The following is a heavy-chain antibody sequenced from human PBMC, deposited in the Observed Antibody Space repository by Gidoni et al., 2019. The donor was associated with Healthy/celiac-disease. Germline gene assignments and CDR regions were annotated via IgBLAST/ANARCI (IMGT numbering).Heavy chain of an antibody. CDR3: ARGSKQLWLLALQRYGMDV. J-gene: IGHJ6*02. V-gene: IGHV4-34*01. CDR2: INHSGST. D-gene: IGHD5-18*01. Sequence: QVQLQQRGGGLLKPSETLSLTCAGHGGFFSGSYWSWSRQPPGKGLEWIGEINHSGSTNYNPSLKSRVTISVDTSKNQFSLKLSSVTAADTAVYYCARGSKQLWLLALQRYGMDVWGQGTTVTVSS. CDR1: GGFFSGSY.